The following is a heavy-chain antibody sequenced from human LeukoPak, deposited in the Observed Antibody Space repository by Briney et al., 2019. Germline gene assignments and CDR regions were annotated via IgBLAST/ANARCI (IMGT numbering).Heavy chain of an antibody. V-gene: IGHV3-21*01. CDR2: ISSSSSYI. CDR3: ARVREHVLRWFGELYDAFDI. D-gene: IGHD3-10*01. J-gene: IGHJ3*02. Sequence: GGSLRLSCAASGFTFSSYAMSWVRQAPGKGLEWVSSISSSSSYIYYADSVKGRFTISRDNAKNSLYLQMNSLRAEDTAVYYCARVREHVLRWFGELYDAFDIWGQGTMVTVSS. CDR1: GFTFSSYA.